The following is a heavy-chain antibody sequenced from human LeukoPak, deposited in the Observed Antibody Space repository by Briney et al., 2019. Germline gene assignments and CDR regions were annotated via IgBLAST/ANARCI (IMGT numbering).Heavy chain of an antibody. Sequence: GASVKVSCKASGYTFTSYAMHWVRQAPGQRLEWMGWINAGNGNTKYSQKFQGRVTITRDTSASTAYMELSSLRSEDTAVYYCARDSLIVLMVYADYGMDVWGQGTTVTVSS. V-gene: IGHV1-3*01. D-gene: IGHD2-8*01. CDR2: INAGNGNT. J-gene: IGHJ6*02. CDR1: GYTFTSYA. CDR3: ARDSLIVLMVYADYGMDV.